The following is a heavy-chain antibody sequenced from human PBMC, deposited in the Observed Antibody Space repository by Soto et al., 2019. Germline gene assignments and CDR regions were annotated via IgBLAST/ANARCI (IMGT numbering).Heavy chain of an antibody. D-gene: IGHD3-10*01. CDR2: IYHSGST. J-gene: IGHJ6*02. V-gene: IGHV4-4*02. CDR3: ASEGAMVRGIGYYYGMDV. Sequence: KPSETLSLTCAVSGGSISSSNWWSWVRQPPGKGLEWIGEIYHSGSTNYNPSLKSRVTISVDKSKNQFSLKLSSVTAADTAVYYCASEGAMVRGIGYYYGMDVWGQGTTVTVSS. CDR1: GGSISSSNW.